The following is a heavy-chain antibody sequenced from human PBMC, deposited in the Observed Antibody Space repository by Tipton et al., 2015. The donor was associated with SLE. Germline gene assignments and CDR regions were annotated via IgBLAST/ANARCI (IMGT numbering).Heavy chain of an antibody. Sequence: GSLRLSCAASGFIFSSYGMHWVRQAPGKGLEWVAFIRYDGSNKYYADSVKGRFTISRDNSKNTLYLQMNNLRAEDTAVYYCAKGSVGVAAVDYWGQGTLVTVSS. J-gene: IGHJ4*02. D-gene: IGHD3-3*01. CDR1: GFIFSSYG. CDR3: AKGSVGVAAVDY. CDR2: IRYDGSNK. V-gene: IGHV3-30*02.